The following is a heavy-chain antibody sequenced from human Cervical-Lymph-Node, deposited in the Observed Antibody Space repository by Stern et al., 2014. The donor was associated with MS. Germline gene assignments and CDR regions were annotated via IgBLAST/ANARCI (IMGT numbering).Heavy chain of an antibody. D-gene: IGHD1-26*01. CDR2: VDWEDDK. Sequence: QITLKESGPALVRPTQTLTVTCNFSGFSLTTSGMCGSWLRKSPGKAPEWLALVDWEDDKSYRKSLKTRLTISKDTSKNQVVLTLTNLDPVDTATYYCARNPVGAPYYFDSWGQGTPVTVSS. CDR1: GFSLTTSGMC. V-gene: IGHV2-70*12. CDR3: ARNPVGAPYYFDS. J-gene: IGHJ4*02.